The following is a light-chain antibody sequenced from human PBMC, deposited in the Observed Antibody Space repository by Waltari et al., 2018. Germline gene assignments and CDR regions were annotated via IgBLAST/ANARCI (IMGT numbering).Light chain of an antibody. CDR2: ATP. Sequence: EIVLTQSPGTLSLSPGDRATLSCRASQSASNFLAWYQQKPGQAPRLLIYATPNRATGVPARFSGSGSGTDFTLTINSLEPDDFAVYFCQQRNNWPITFGQGTRLEIK. CDR3: QQRNNWPIT. CDR1: QSASNF. J-gene: IGKJ5*01. V-gene: IGKV3-11*01.